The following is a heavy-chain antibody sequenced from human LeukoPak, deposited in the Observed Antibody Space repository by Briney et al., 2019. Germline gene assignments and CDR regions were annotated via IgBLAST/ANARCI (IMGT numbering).Heavy chain of an antibody. V-gene: IGHV4-34*01. Sequence: PSETLSLTCAVYGGSFSGYYWSWIRQPPRKGREWVGEINHSGSTNYNPSLKSRVTISVDTSKNQFSLKLSSVTAADTAVYYCARVRDSGAFDIWGQGTMVTVSS. J-gene: IGHJ3*02. CDR1: GGSFSGYY. CDR3: ARVRDSGAFDI. D-gene: IGHD1-26*01. CDR2: INHSGST.